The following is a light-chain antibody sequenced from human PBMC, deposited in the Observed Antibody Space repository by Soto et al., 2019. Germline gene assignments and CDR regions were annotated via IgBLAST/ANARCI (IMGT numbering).Light chain of an antibody. J-gene: IGKJ2*01. Sequence: EIVLTQSPATLSLSPGERATLSCRASQSVSTYLAWYQQKPGQAPRLLIYDAFNRATGVPARFSGSGSGTDFILAISSLEPEDFAIYYCQQRFNWPPYTFGQGTKLEIK. CDR2: DAF. CDR3: QQRFNWPPYT. CDR1: QSVSTY. V-gene: IGKV3-11*01.